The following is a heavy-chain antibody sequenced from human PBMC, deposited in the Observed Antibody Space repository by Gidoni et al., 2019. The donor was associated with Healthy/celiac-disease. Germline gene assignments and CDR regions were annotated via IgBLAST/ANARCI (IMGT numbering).Heavy chain of an antibody. V-gene: IGHV3-33*01. J-gene: IGHJ4*02. Sequence: QVQLVESGGGVVQPGRSLRLSCAASGFTFSSYGMHWVRQAPGKGLEWVAVIWYDGSNKYYADSVKGRFTISRDNSKNTLYLQMNSLRAEDTAVYYCARDSTFGGVTYLSFWGQGTLVTVSS. CDR2: IWYDGSNK. CDR3: ARDSTFGGVTYLSF. CDR1: GFTFSSYG. D-gene: IGHD3-16*01.